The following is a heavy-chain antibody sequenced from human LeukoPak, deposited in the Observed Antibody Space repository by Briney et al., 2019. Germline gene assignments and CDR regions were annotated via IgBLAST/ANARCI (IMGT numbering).Heavy chain of an antibody. Sequence: GGSLRLSCAASGFTFSSYSMNWVRQAPGKGLEWVSSISSSSSYIYYADSVKGRFTISRDNAKNSLYLQMNSLRAEDTAVYYCARDRPWVDDIVVVPAAKGGYYFDYWGQGTLVTVSS. V-gene: IGHV3-21*01. CDR2: ISSSSSYI. D-gene: IGHD2-2*01. CDR1: GFTFSSYS. CDR3: ARDRPWVDDIVVVPAAKGGYYFDY. J-gene: IGHJ4*02.